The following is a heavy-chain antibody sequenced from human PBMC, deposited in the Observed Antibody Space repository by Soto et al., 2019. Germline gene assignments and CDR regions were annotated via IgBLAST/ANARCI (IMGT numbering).Heavy chain of an antibody. CDR1: GFMFSTYA. J-gene: IGHJ6*02. V-gene: IGHV3-23*01. CDR2: ISGPGGST. Sequence: GSLRLSCAASGFMFSTYAMSWVRQAPGKGLEWVSTISGPGGSTYYADSVKGRFTISRDNSKNTLYLQMNSLRAADTAVYYCAKGVVAGLDYYYGMDVWGQGTTVTVSS. D-gene: IGHD6-19*01. CDR3: AKGVVAGLDYYYGMDV.